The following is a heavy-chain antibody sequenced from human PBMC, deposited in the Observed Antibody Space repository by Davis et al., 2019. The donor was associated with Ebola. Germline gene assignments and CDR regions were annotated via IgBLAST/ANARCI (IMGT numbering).Heavy chain of an antibody. CDR3: ARDRGGDYAFDY. D-gene: IGHD4-17*01. CDR2: IDAGNGNT. J-gene: IGHJ4*02. CDR1: GYTFTSYA. V-gene: IGHV1-3*01. Sequence: AASVNVSCKASGYTFTSYAMHWVRQAPEQRLEGMGWIDAGNGNTKYAQKFQGRVTITRDTSASTAYIELSSLRSEDTSVYYCARDRGGDYAFDYSGQGTLVTVSS.